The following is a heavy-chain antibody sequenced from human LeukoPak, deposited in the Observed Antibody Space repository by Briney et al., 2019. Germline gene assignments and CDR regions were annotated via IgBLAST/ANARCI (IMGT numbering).Heavy chain of an antibody. V-gene: IGHV3-21*01. CDR2: ISSSSSYI. CDR3: ARASYGSGSYYNDYYYYGMDV. J-gene: IGHJ6*04. Sequence: PGGSLRLSCAASGFTFSSYSMNWVRQAPGKGLEWVSSISSSSSYIYYADSVKGRFTISSDNAKNSLYLQMNSLRAEDTAVYYCARASYGSGSYYNDYYYYGMDVWGKGTTVTVSS. D-gene: IGHD3-10*01. CDR1: GFTFSSYS.